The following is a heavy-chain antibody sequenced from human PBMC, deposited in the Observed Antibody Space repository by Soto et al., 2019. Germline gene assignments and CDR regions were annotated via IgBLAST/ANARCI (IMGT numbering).Heavy chain of an antibody. D-gene: IGHD1-26*01. CDR1: GGSVSSYQ. CDR2: TSYSGNT. J-gene: IGHJ4*02. Sequence: QVQLQESGPGLLKPSENLSLTCTISGGSVSSYQWSWIRQPPGKGLEWIGLTSYSGNTVYNPSLKSRGAVSVDTSKNHFSLTLNSVTAADTAVYYCARDGVGPFDYWGQGTLVTVSS. CDR3: ARDGVGPFDY. V-gene: IGHV4-59*02.